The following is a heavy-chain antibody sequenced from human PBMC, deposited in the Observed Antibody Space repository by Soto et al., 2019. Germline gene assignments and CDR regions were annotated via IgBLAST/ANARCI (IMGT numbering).Heavy chain of an antibody. D-gene: IGHD6-25*01. CDR1: GFTVSSNY. CDR3: ARDRLPPRMDV. Sequence: PGGSLRLSCAASGFTVSSNYMSWVRQAPGKGLEWVSVIYSGGSTYYADSVKGRCTISRDNSKNTLELQMNSLRAEDTAVYYCARDRLPPRMDVSGQGTTGTVSS. J-gene: IGHJ6*02. V-gene: IGHV3-66*01. CDR2: IYSGGST.